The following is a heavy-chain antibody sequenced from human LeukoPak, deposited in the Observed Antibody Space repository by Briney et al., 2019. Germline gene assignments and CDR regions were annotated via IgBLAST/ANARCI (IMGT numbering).Heavy chain of an antibody. CDR3: ARASGSFPSFDY. D-gene: IGHD1-26*01. CDR1: GGSFSGYY. J-gene: IGHJ4*02. CDR2: IYSSGST. Sequence: PSETLSLTCAVYGGSFSGYYWSWIRQPPGKGLEWIGYIYSSGSTNYNPSLKSRVTMSVDTSKNQFSLKLSSVTAADTAVYYCARASGSFPSFDYWGQGALVTVSS. V-gene: IGHV4-59*12.